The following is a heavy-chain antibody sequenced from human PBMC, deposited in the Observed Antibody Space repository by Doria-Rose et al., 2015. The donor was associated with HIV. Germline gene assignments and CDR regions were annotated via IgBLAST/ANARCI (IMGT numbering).Heavy chain of an antibody. CDR3: ARIRVLLWFGAKGGYFDY. D-gene: IGHD3-10*01. CDR2: IYYSGST. V-gene: IGHV4-39*07. CDR1: GGSISSSNYY. J-gene: IGHJ4*02. Sequence: LVKPSETLSLTCTVSGGSISSSNYYWGWIRQPPGMGLEWIGSIYYSGSTYYNPSLKSRVTISVDTSKNQFSLKLSSVPAADTAVYYCARIRVLLWFGAKGGYFDYWGQGTLVTVSS.